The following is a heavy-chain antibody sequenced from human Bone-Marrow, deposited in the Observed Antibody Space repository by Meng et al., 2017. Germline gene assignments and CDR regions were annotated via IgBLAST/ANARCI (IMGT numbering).Heavy chain of an antibody. CDR1: GYTFTGYY. CDR2: INPNSGGT. D-gene: IGHD1-26*01. J-gene: IGHJ4*02. V-gene: IGHV1-2*06. Sequence: ASVKVSCKASGYTFTGYYMHWVRQAPGQGLEWMGRINPNSGGTNYAQKFQGRVTMTRDTSISTAYMELSRLRSDDTAVYYCARLYSGSYLGSGYFDYWGQGNLVTVSS. CDR3: ARLYSGSYLGSGYFDY.